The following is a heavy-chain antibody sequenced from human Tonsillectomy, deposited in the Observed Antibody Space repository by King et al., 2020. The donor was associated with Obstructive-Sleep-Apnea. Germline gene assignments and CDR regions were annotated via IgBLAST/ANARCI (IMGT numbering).Heavy chain of an antibody. V-gene: IGHV3-74*01. CDR1: GFTLSSKW. CDR2: INNAGSNT. D-gene: IGHD5-12*01. CDR3: AGGYSPGY. J-gene: IGHJ4*02. Sequence: VQLVESGGGLVQPGGSLRLSCAVSGFTLSSKWMYLVRQAPGKGLVWVSHINNAGSNTNYADSVKGRFTISRDNAKNTLYLQMNSLRGEDTAVYYCAGGYSPGYWGQGTLVTVSS.